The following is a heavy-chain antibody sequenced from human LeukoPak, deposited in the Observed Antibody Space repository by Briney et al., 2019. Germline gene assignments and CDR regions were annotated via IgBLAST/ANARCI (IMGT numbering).Heavy chain of an antibody. CDR1: GFTLSSYS. D-gene: IGHD2-2*01. CDR3: TTRPLGSCSGNSCHGIDY. CDR2: ISSNGSSI. V-gene: IGHV3-48*04. Sequence: PGRSLRLSCAASGFTLSSYSVNWVRQAPGKGLEWISNISSNGSSIYYADSVKGRFTISRGNAKNTLYLQMNSLRAEDTAVYYCTTRPLGSCSGNSCHGIDYWGQGTLVTVSS. J-gene: IGHJ4*01.